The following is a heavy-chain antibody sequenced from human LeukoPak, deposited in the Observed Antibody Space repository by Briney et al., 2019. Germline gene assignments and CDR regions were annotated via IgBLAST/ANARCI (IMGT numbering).Heavy chain of an antibody. CDR1: GGSISSYY. CDR2: IYYSGST. D-gene: IGHD1-26*01. V-gene: IGHV4-59*01. J-gene: IGHJ4*02. CDR3: ARDRDGSYYDY. Sequence: PSETLSLTCTVSGGSISSYYWSWIRQPPGKGLEWIGYIYYSGSTNYNPSLKSRVTISVDTSKNQFSPKLSSVTAADTAVYYCARDRDGSYYDYWGQGTLVTVSS.